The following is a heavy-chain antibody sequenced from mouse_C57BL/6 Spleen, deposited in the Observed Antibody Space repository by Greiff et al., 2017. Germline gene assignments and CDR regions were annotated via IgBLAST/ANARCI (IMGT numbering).Heavy chain of an antibody. CDR2: INPSTGGT. D-gene: IGHD1-1*01. Sequence: EVKLQQSGPELVKPGASVKISCKASGYSFTGYYMNWVKQSPEKSLEWIGEINPSTGGTTYNQKFKAKATLTVDKSSSTAYMQLKSLTSEDSAVYYCARSTFITTVVPYFDYWGQGTTLTVSS. J-gene: IGHJ2*01. CDR1: GYSFTGYY. V-gene: IGHV1-42*01. CDR3: ARSTFITTVVPYFDY.